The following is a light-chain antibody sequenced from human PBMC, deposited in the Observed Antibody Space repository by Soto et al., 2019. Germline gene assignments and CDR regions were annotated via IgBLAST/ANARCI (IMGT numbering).Light chain of an antibody. V-gene: IGKV3-11*01. CDR3: QQRSNWPAFT. CDR1: QSVSTY. J-gene: IGKJ3*01. Sequence: EIVLTQSPATLSLSPGERATLSCRASQSVSTYLAWCQQKPGQAPRLLIYDASNRATDIPARFTGSGSGTDFTLTISSLEPEDFAVYYCQQRSNWPAFTFGPGTKVDIK. CDR2: DAS.